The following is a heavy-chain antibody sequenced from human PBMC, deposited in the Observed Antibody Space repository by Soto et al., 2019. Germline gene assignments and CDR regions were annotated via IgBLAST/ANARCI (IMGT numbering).Heavy chain of an antibody. J-gene: IGHJ6*02. CDR1: GYTFTNYW. Sequence: GESLKISCKGSGYTFTNYWIGWVRQMPGKGPEWMGIIYPGDSDTKYNPSFQGQVTISADKSIATTYLQWSSLKASDTAIYYCAASIFYYGMDVWGQGTTVTVSS. V-gene: IGHV5-51*01. CDR2: IYPGDSDT. CDR3: AASIFYYGMDV.